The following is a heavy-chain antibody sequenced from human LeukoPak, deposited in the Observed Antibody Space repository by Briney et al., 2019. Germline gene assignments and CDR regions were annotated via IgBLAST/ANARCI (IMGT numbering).Heavy chain of an antibody. Sequence: SGTLSLTCAVSGDSITSDKWWTWVRQPPGKGLEWIGEIHHSKSSNYYPSLKSRVTISVDKSKNQFSLKLSSVTAADTAVYYCARDGGRGLGVTVDVWGQGTTVTVSS. CDR2: IHHSKSS. V-gene: IGHV4-4*02. D-gene: IGHD1-14*01. CDR3: ARDGGRGLGVTVDV. J-gene: IGHJ6*02. CDR1: GDSITSDKW.